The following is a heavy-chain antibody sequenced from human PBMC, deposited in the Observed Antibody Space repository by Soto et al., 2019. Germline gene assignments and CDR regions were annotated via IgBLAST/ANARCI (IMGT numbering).Heavy chain of an antibody. CDR2: ISWNSGNI. CDR3: AKDMGVQLWSYGMDV. J-gene: IGHJ6*02. V-gene: IGHV3-9*01. D-gene: IGHD5-18*01. Sequence: EVQLVESGGGLVQPGRSLRLSCAASGFTFDDYAMHWVRQAPGKGLEWVSGISWNSGNIGYADSVKGRFTISRDNAKNSLYLQMNSLRAEDTALYYCAKDMGVQLWSYGMDVWGQGTTVTVSS. CDR1: GFTFDDYA.